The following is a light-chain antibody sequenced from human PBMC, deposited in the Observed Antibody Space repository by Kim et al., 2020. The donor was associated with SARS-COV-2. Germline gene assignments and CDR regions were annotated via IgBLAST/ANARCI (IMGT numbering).Light chain of an antibody. J-gene: IGLJ2*01. Sequence: PGTTARLTCSGDALPKQYAYWYRQKPGQAPVVVIYKDIERPSEIPERFSASSSGTTVTLTITGVQAEDEADYYCQSADSSGTYVVFGGGTQLTVL. V-gene: IGLV3-25*03. CDR1: ALPKQY. CDR3: QSADSSGTYVV. CDR2: KDI.